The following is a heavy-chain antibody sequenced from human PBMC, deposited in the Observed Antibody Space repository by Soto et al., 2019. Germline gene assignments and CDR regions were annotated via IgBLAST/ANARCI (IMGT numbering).Heavy chain of an antibody. CDR1: GFVFSNYG. J-gene: IGHJ3*02. V-gene: IGHV3-33*01. CDR2: IWFDGTNK. D-gene: IGHD4-17*01. CDR3: TREIGYGNAFDI. Sequence: GGSLRLSCAASGFVFSNYGMHWVRQAPGKGLEWVAIIWFDGTNKYYGDSLKGRFTISRDDSKNTVSLQMNSLRPEDTAVYYCTREIGYGNAFDIWGPGTMVTVSS.